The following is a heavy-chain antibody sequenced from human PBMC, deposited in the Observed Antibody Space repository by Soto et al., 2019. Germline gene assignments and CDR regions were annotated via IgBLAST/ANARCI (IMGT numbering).Heavy chain of an antibody. CDR3: ARGGLVYAGADY. Sequence: QVQLVQSGAEVKKPGASVKVSCKASGYSFTSFEINWVRQATGQGLEWMGWTNPNSGNTVYAQKFRGRLTMTSNTSIIAAYMELSSLTSDDTALYYCARGGLVYAGADYWGQGTLITVAS. J-gene: IGHJ4*02. V-gene: IGHV1-8*01. CDR2: TNPNSGNT. CDR1: GYSFTSFE. D-gene: IGHD2-8*01.